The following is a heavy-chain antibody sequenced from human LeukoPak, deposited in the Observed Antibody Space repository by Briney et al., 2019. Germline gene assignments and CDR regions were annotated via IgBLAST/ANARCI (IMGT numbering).Heavy chain of an antibody. CDR3: TRLGQLVFDY. D-gene: IGHD6-6*01. CDR1: GYTFTNHY. Sequence: ASVKVSCKTSGYTFTNHYLHWVRQAPGQGLEWMGVINPGDGGTNYAQKFQGRVTITRDTSTSTVYMELSSLRSEDTAVFYCTRLGQLVFDYWGQGTLVTVSS. J-gene: IGHJ4*02. V-gene: IGHV1-46*03. CDR2: INPGDGGT.